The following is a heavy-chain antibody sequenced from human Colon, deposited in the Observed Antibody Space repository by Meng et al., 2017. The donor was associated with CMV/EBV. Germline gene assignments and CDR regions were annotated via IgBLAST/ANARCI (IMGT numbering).Heavy chain of an antibody. CDR1: GFTFNRNS. Sequence: GESLKISCAASGFTFNRNSMSWVRQAPGKGLEWVALMSYDESKTYYADSVQGRFTISRDISENTLYLEMNNLTPEDTAVYYCARPRGTYYYGSGMDVWGQGTTVTVSS. V-gene: IGHV3-30*04. D-gene: IGHD3-10*01. CDR3: ARPRGTYYYGSGMDV. CDR2: MSYDESKT. J-gene: IGHJ6*02.